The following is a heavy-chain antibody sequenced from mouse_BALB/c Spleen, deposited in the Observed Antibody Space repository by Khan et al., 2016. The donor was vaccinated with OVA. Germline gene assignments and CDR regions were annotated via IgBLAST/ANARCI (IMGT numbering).Heavy chain of an antibody. Sequence: VQLKQSGPGLVQPSQSLSITCTVYGFSLTTYGIHWVRQSPGKGLEWLGVIWSGGTTDYNAPFISRLSFTKDNSKSQVFFKMNSLQADDTAIYYCARNSYRYDFTYWGQGTLVTVSA. V-gene: IGHV2-2*01. CDR1: GFSLTTYG. CDR2: IWSGGTT. J-gene: IGHJ3*01. D-gene: IGHD2-12*01. CDR3: ARNSYRYDFTY.